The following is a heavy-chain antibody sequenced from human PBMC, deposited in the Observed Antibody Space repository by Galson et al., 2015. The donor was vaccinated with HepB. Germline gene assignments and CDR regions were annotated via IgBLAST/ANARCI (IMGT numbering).Heavy chain of an antibody. CDR2: VDPEDGET. Sequence: VKVSCKASGYTFTDYYMHWVQQAPGKGLEWMGLVDPEDGETIYAEKFQGRVTITADTSTDTAYMELSSLRSEDTAVYYCATALEYSSSGGGFDPWGQGTLVTVSS. J-gene: IGHJ5*02. V-gene: IGHV1-69-2*01. CDR1: GYTFTDYY. CDR3: ATALEYSSSGGGFDP. D-gene: IGHD6-6*01.